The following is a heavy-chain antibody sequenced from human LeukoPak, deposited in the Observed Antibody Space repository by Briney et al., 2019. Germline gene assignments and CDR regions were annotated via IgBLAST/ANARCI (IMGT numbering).Heavy chain of an antibody. D-gene: IGHD3/OR15-3a*01. CDR2: IYYSGGT. J-gene: IGHJ4*02. CDR3: ARQTGSGLFILP. Sequence: PSETLSLTCIVSGGSISSDSFYWGWIRQPPGKGLEWIGSIYYSGGTYYNASLKSQVSISIDTSKNQFSLRLTSVTAADTAVYYCARQTGSGLFILPGGQGTLVTVSS. CDR1: GGSISSDSFY. V-gene: IGHV4-39*01.